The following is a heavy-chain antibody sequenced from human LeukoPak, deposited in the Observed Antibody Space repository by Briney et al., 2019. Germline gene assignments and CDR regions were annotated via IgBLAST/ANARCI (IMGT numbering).Heavy chain of an antibody. CDR3: ARAHYGSGSYSSYYYYMDV. V-gene: IGHV1-18*01. CDR2: ISAYNGNT. Sequence: ASVKVSCKASGYPFTSYGISWVRQAPGQGLEWMGWISAYNGNTNYAQKLQGRVTMTTDTSTSTAYMELRSLRSDDTAVYYCARAHYGSGSYSSYYYYMDVWGKGTTVTVSS. CDR1: GYPFTSYG. D-gene: IGHD3-10*01. J-gene: IGHJ6*03.